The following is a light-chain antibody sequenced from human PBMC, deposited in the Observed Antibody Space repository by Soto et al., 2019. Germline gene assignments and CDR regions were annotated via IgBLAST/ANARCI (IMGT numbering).Light chain of an antibody. V-gene: IGKV3D-11*01. CDR3: KQRSNWPLT. CDR2: DAS. CDR1: QGIGDT. J-gene: IGKJ4*01. Sequence: EFMMMHSLATLPVTPRAGATISCSASQGIGDTLAWYQHKPGHAPRLLIYDASNRATGIPARFSGSGSGTDFTLTISSLEPEDFAVYYCKQRSNWPLTFGGGTKVDIK.